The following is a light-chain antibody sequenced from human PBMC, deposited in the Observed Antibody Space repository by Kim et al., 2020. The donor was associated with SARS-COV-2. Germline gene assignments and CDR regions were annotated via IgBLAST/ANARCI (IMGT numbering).Light chain of an antibody. CDR2: DTS. Sequence: SPGERATLSCRASQSVASNSLAWYQQKPGKAPRLLIYDTSSRATGIPDRFSGSGSGTDFTLTISRLEPEDFAVYYCQHYGVSLFTFGPGTKVDIK. CDR3: QHYGVSLFT. J-gene: IGKJ3*01. V-gene: IGKV3-20*01. CDR1: QSVASNS.